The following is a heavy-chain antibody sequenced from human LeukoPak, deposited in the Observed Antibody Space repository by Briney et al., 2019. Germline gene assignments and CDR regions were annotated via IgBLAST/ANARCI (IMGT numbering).Heavy chain of an antibody. CDR2: IKHDGGEK. CDR1: GFTFGNYW. J-gene: IGHJ6*03. CDR3: ARDKVYYYYMDV. Sequence: GGSLRLSCAASGFTFGNYWMSWVRQAPGKGLEWVANIKHDGGEKYYVDSVKGRFTISRDNAKNSLYLQMNSLRAEDTAVYYCARDKVYYYYMDVWGKGTTVTVSS. V-gene: IGHV3-7*01.